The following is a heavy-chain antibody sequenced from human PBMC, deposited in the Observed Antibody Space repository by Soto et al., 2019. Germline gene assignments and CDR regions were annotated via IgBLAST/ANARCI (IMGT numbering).Heavy chain of an antibody. Sequence: SETLSLTCTVSGGSISSSNYYWGWVRQPPGKGLEWIGSIYYSGTTYYNPSLKSRVTISVDTSKNQFSLKLSSVTAADTAVYYVARQGYSYAHAFDDCGQGTLVTVSS. J-gene: IGHJ4*02. V-gene: IGHV4-39*01. D-gene: IGHD5-18*01. CDR2: IYYSGTT. CDR1: GGSISSSNYY. CDR3: ARQGYSYAHAFDD.